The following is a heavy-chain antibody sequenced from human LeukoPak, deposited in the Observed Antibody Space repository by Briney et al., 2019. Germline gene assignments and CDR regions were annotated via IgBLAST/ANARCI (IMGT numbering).Heavy chain of an antibody. V-gene: IGHV3-30*03. J-gene: IGHJ4*02. CDR3: ATPGLLGYCSSAICAPPGY. Sequence: GGSLRLSCAASGFTFSSYGMHWVRQAPGKGLEWVAFILYDGSSKYYADSVKGRFTISRDNAKKSLSLQMNSLRAEDTAVYYCATPGLLGYCSSAICAPPGYWGQGTLVTVSS. CDR2: ILYDGSSK. D-gene: IGHD2-2*01. CDR1: GFTFSSYG.